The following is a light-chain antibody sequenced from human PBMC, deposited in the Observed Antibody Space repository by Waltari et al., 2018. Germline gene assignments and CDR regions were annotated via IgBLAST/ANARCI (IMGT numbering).Light chain of an antibody. CDR2: LNSDGSH. Sequence: QLVLTQSPSASASLGASVKLTYTLRSGHSNYAIAWHQQLPEKGPRCLMKLNSDGSHNKGDGVPDRFSGSSSGAERYLTISSLQSEDEADYYCQTWGTGIVIFGGGTRLTVL. J-gene: IGLJ2*01. CDR1: SGHSNYA. CDR3: QTWGTGIVI. V-gene: IGLV4-69*01.